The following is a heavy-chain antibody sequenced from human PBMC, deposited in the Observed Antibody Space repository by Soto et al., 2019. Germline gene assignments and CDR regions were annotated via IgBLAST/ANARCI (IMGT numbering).Heavy chain of an antibody. D-gene: IGHD3-10*01. J-gene: IGHJ5*02. CDR1: GYTFTNSG. V-gene: IGHV1-18*01. CDR3: ARDYSDGSGSYYRGWFDP. CDR2: IGAYNGHT. Sequence: ASVKVSCKASGYTFTNSGISWVRQAPGQGLEWMGWIGAYNGHTKYAQKLQGRVTMTRDTSISTAYMELSRLRSDDTAVYYCARDYSDGSGSYYRGWFDPWGQGTLVTVSS.